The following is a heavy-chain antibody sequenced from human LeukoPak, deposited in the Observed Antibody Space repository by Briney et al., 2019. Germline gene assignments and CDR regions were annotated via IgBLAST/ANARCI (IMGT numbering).Heavy chain of an antibody. CDR2: IRYDGSNK. J-gene: IGHJ4*02. CDR1: GFTFSSYG. CDR3: ARDPRSPGSGPY. D-gene: IGHD3-10*01. V-gene: IGHV3-30*02. Sequence: GGSLRVSCAASGFTFSSYGMHWVRQAPGKGLEWVAFIRYDGSNKYYADSVKGRFTISRDNAKNSLYLQMNSLRAEDTAVYYCARDPRSPGSGPYWGQGTLVTVSS.